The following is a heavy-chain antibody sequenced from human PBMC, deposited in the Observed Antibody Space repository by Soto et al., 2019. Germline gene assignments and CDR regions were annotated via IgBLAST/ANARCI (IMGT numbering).Heavy chain of an antibody. V-gene: IGHV1-3*01. CDR3: ARGRSSYYDILTGYPGWSYYYYGMDV. CDR2: INAGNGNA. J-gene: IGHJ6*02. Sequence: ASVKVSCKASGYTFTSYAMHWVRQAPGQRLEWMGWINAGNGNAKYSQKFQGRVTITRDTSASTAYMELSSLRSEDTAVYYCARGRSSYYDILTGYPGWSYYYYGMDVWGQGTTVT. CDR1: GYTFTSYA. D-gene: IGHD3-9*01.